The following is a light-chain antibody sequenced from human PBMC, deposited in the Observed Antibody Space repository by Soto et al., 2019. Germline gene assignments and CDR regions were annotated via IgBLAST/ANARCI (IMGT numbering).Light chain of an antibody. CDR3: QQVNAYPLT. V-gene: IGKV1-9*01. CDR2: GAS. Sequence: DIQLTQSPSFLSASVGDRVTISCRASPGISDDLAWYQQKPGKAPKLLIYGASTLQSVVPSRFSGSASGTEFNLTISRLPPEDFATYLCQQVNAYPLTVGGGTKLEIK. CDR1: PGISDD. J-gene: IGKJ4*01.